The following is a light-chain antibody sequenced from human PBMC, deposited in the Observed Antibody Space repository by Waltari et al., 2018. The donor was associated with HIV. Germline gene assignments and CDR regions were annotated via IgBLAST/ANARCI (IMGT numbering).Light chain of an antibody. CDR1: RSPLGAGHH. V-gene: IGLV1-40*01. Sequence: HSVLTQPPSVSGALAQRVTLSCPGSRSPLGAGHHVPWYQQLPGTAPKLLIYKNNNRPSGVPDRFSGSKSGTSASLAITGLQAEDEADYHCQSYDSSLSGSRVFGGGTKLTVL. J-gene: IGLJ3*02. CDR2: KNN. CDR3: QSYDSSLSGSRV.